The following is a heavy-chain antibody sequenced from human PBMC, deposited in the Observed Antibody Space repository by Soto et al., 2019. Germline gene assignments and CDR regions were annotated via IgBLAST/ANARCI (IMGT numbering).Heavy chain of an antibody. CDR3: ARGGDGTLRPYDH. V-gene: IGHV3-53*02. CDR1: GFIVSDNY. Sequence: EVQLVETGGGLIQPGGSLRLSCAVSGFIVSDNYMTWVRQAPGKGLEWVSVIYSGGSTFYADSVKGRFTISRDTSKNTLYLQMSSLRAGDTAIYYCARGGDGTLRPYDHWGQGTLVTVSS. J-gene: IGHJ4*02. CDR2: IYSGGST. D-gene: IGHD2-15*01.